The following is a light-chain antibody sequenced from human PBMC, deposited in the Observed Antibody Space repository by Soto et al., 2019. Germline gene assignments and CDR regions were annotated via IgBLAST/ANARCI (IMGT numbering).Light chain of an antibody. V-gene: IGKV3-15*01. CDR2: GAS. J-gene: IGKJ1*01. CDR1: QSISSN. CDR3: QQYNNWPRGT. Sequence: EIVMTQSPATLSVSPGERATLSCRASQSISSNLAWYQHKPGQAPRLLIYGASTRATGIPARFSGSGSGTEFTLTISSLQSEDFAVYYCQQYNNWPRGTFGLGTKVDVK.